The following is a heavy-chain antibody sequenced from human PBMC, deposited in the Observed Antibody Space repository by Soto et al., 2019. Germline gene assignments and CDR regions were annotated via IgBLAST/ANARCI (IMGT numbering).Heavy chain of an antibody. Sequence: QLVESWGGLVKPGGSLRLACTAAGFNFNDAWMSWVRQAPGKGLEWVGRVKSEADGGTTDYAAPVNGRFFVSRDDSQNRLYLEMRSLTIEDSGVYFCTTRGGHSGQGVLVTVSS. J-gene: IGHJ4*02. CDR1: GFNFNDAW. D-gene: IGHD6-25*01. V-gene: IGHV3-15*01. CDR2: VKSEADGGTT. CDR3: TTRGGH.